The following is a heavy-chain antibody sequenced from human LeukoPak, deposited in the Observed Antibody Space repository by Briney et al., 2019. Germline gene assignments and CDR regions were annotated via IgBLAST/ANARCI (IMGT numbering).Heavy chain of an antibody. D-gene: IGHD3-22*01. J-gene: IGHJ4*02. CDR1: GFTFDDYG. Sequence: GGSLRLSCAASGFTFDDYGMSWVRQAPGKGLEWVSGINRNGGSTGYADSVKGRFTISRDNAKNSLYLQMNSLRAEDTALYYCARENYYDSSGYYPVDYWGQGTLVTVSS. CDR3: ARENYYDSSGYYPVDY. CDR2: INRNGGST. V-gene: IGHV3-20*04.